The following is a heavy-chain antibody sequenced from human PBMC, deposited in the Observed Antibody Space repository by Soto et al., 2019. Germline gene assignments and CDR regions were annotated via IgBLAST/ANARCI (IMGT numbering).Heavy chain of an antibody. CDR2: IYSGGST. J-gene: IGHJ5*02. CDR3: ARDHCGGDCFNWFDP. Sequence: GGSLRLSCAASGFTVSSNYMSWVRQAPGKGLEWVSVIYSGGSTYYADSVKGRFTISRDNSKNTLYLQMNSLRAEDTAVYYCARDHCGGDCFNWFDPWGQGTLVTVSS. V-gene: IGHV3-66*01. CDR1: GFTVSSNY. D-gene: IGHD2-21*02.